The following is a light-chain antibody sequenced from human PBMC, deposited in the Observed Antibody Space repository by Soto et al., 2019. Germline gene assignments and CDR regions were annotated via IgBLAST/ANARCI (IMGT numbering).Light chain of an antibody. V-gene: IGKV3-11*01. CDR1: QSVSSY. CDR3: QQRSNWPPT. CDR2: DAS. Sequence: EIVLTQAPATLSLSPGERATLSCRASQSVSSYLAWYQQKPGQAPRLLIYDASNRATGIPARFSGSGYGTDFTLTISRLEPEDFAVYFCQQRSNWPPTFGQGTKVEIK. J-gene: IGKJ1*01.